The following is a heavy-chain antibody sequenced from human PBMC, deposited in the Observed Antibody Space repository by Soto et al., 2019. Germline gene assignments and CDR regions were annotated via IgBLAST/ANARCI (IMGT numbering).Heavy chain of an antibody. Sequence: QVQLVQSGAEVKKPGASVKVSCKASGYSFSNYGITWVRQAPGQGLEWMGWISAQNGKTNYAQRIQGRVTMTTDTSTYTAYRELRSLTSDATAVYYCAGRAVAPLGPYMPRFPYYGLDVWGPRTTVLVSS. J-gene: IGHJ6*02. CDR1: GYSFSNYG. V-gene: IGHV1-18*01. D-gene: IGHD2-2*01. CDR2: ISAQNGKT. CDR3: AGRAVAPLGPYMPRFPYYGLDV.